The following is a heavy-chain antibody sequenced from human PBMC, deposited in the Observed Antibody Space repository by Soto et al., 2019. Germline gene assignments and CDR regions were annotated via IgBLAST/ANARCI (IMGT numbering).Heavy chain of an antibody. CDR3: ASPMVRGGRTDAFDI. V-gene: IGHV1-3*01. J-gene: IGHJ3*02. D-gene: IGHD3-10*01. Sequence: GPSVKVSCKASGYTFTSYAVHWVRQAPGQRLEWMGWINAGNGNTKYSQKFQGRVTITADKSTSTAYMELSSLRSEDTAVYYCASPMVRGGRTDAFDIWGQGTMVTVSS. CDR1: GYTFTSYA. CDR2: INAGNGNT.